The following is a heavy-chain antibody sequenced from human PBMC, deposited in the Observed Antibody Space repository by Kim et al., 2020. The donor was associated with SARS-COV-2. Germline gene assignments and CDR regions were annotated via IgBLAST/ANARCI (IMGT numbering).Heavy chain of an antibody. D-gene: IGHD2-8*02. Sequence: GGSLRLSCAASGFTFSSYGMHWVRQAPGKGLEWVAVISYDGSNKYYADSVKGRFTISRDNSKNTLYLQMNSLRAEDTAVYYCAKDPLSWSLLYGMDVWGQGTTVTVSS. CDR1: GFTFSSYG. CDR3: AKDPLSWSLLYGMDV. CDR2: ISYDGSNK. J-gene: IGHJ6*02. V-gene: IGHV3-30*18.